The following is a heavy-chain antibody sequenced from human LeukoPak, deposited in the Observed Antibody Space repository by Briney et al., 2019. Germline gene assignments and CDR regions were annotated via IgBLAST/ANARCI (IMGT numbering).Heavy chain of an antibody. Sequence: ASVTLSLKASGYSFTSSYMHWGRHAPGPGHERVGIIKLSGGGTSYDQKFQGRVTMTRDTSTSTVYIELSSLRSEDTAVYYCAREYCSGCRCSLSWFDPWGQGTLVTVSS. CDR3: AREYCSGCRCSLSWFDP. CDR2: IKLSGGGT. V-gene: IGHV1-46*01. D-gene: IGHD2-15*01. J-gene: IGHJ5*02. CDR1: GYSFTSSY.